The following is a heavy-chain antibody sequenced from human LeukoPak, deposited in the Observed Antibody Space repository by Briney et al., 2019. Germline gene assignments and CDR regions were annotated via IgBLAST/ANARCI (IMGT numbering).Heavy chain of an antibody. CDR3: ARRPGFLGYCSGGSCSKYNWFDP. V-gene: IGHV4-39*07. Sequence: MPSETLSLTCTVSGGSISSSSYYWGWIRQPPGKGLEWIGSIYYSGSTYYNPSLKSRVTISVDTSKSQFSLKLSSVTAADTAVYYCARRPGFLGYCSGGSCSKYNWFDPWGQGTLVTVSS. CDR2: IYYSGST. CDR1: GGSISSSSYY. D-gene: IGHD2-15*01. J-gene: IGHJ5*02.